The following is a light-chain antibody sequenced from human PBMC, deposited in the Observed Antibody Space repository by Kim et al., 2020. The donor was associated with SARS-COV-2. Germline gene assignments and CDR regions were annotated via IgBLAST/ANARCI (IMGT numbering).Light chain of an antibody. Sequence: QSVLTQPASVSGSPGQSITISCTGTSSDVGGYNYVSWYQQHPGKAPKLMIYDVSKRPSGVSNRFSGSKSGNTASLTTSGLQAEDEADYYCSSYTSSSRVFGGGTQLTVL. CDR1: SSDVGGYNY. V-gene: IGLV2-14*03. J-gene: IGLJ3*02. CDR3: SSYTSSSRV. CDR2: DVS.